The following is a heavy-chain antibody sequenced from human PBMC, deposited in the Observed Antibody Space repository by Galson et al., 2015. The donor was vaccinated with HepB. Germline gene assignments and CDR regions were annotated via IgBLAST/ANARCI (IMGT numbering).Heavy chain of an antibody. CDR3: AKDSSSAWLFDS. CDR1: GFTFSSYA. Sequence: SLRLSCAASGFTFSSYAMTWVRRTPGKGLDWVSTITGSGYSTYYADSVKGRFTISRDNSKNTLYLRMNSLRADDTAIYYCAKDSSSAWLFDSWGQGTLVTVSS. D-gene: IGHD6-19*01. J-gene: IGHJ4*02. V-gene: IGHV3-23*01. CDR2: ITGSGYST.